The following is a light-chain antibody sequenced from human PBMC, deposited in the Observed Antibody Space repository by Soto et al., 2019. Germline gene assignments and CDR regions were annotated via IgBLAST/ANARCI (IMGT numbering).Light chain of an antibody. J-gene: IGLJ1*01. CDR2: GNS. CDR3: QYYDSSRSEV. Sequence: QSVLTQPPSVSGAPGQRVTISCTGSSSNIGAGYDVHWYQQLPGTAPNLLIYGNSNRPSGVPDRFSSSKSGTSPSLAITGREAEDEAHYDCQYYDSSRSEVFGTGTKVTVL. CDR1: SSNIGAGYD. V-gene: IGLV1-40*01.